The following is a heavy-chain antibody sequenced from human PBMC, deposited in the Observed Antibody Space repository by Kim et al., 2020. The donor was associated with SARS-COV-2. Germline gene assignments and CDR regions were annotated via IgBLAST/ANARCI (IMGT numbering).Heavy chain of an antibody. CDR2: ISSSGSTI. CDR3: AREGYDSSGYYYGNDY. CDR1: GFTFSSYE. V-gene: IGHV3-48*03. J-gene: IGHJ4*02. D-gene: IGHD3-22*01. Sequence: GGSLRLSCAASGFTFSSYEMNWVRQAPGKGLEWVSYISSSGSTIYYADSVKGRFTISRDNAKNSLYLQMNSLRAEDTAVYYCAREGYDSSGYYYGNDYWGQGTLVTVSS.